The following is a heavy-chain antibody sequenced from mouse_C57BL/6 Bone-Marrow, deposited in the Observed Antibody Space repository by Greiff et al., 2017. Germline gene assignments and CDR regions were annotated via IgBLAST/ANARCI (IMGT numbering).Heavy chain of an antibody. J-gene: IGHJ3*01. CDR2: IDPSDSYT. V-gene: IGHV1-50*01. D-gene: IGHD2-1*01. CDR3: AREDYGNYGFAY. Sequence: QVQLQQPGAELVKPGASVKLSCKASGYTFTSYWMQWVKQRPGQGLEWIGEIDPSDSYTNYNQKFKGKATLTVDTSSSTAYMQLSSLTSEDSAVYYYAREDYGNYGFAYWGQGTLVTVSA. CDR1: GYTFTSYW.